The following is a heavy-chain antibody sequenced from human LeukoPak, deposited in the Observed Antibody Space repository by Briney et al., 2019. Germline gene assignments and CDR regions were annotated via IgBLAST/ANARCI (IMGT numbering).Heavy chain of an antibody. D-gene: IGHD4-17*01. CDR1: VHTFTSYG. CDR2: ISAYNGNT. Sequence: ASVKVSCKASVHTFTSYGSSWVRRAPGQGLEWMGWISAYNGNTNYAQKLQGRVTMTTDTSTSTAYMELRSLRSDDTTVFYCARGPHRLRPNFDYWGQGTLVTVSS. V-gene: IGHV1-18*01. CDR3: ARGPHRLRPNFDY. J-gene: IGHJ4*02.